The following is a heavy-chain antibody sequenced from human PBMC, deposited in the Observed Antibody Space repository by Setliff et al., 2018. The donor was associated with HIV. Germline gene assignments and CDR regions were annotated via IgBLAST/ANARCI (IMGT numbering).Heavy chain of an antibody. CDR2: IYYTGHT. CDR1: SGSIRDTNYY. CDR3: ARGSSNTWYYYFDS. J-gene: IGHJ4*02. V-gene: IGHV4-39*01. Sequence: PSETLSLTCTVSSGSIRDTNYYWGWIRQPPEKGLEWIASIYYTGHTYYNPSLKSRVTISVDTSKNQFSLKLSSVTAADTAIYYCARGSSNTWYYYFDSWGQGTLVTVSS. D-gene: IGHD6-13*01.